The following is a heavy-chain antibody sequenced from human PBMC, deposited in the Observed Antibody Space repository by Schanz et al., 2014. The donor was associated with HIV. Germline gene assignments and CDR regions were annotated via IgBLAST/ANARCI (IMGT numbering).Heavy chain of an antibody. CDR3: AKPEYDSSGNSQSHFDY. Sequence: EVQLVESGGGLVQPGGSLRLSCAASGFTFSSHWMHWVRQAPGKGLVWVSRINSNEATTDYADSVKGRFTISRDNAKNTLYLQMNSLRAEDTAVYYCAKPEYDSSGNSQSHFDYWGQGTLVTVSS. CDR1: GFTFSSHW. J-gene: IGHJ4*02. D-gene: IGHD3-22*01. CDR2: INSNEATT. V-gene: IGHV3-74*01.